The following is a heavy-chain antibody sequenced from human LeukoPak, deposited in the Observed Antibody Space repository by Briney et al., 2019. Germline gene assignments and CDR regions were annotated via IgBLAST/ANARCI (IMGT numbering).Heavy chain of an antibody. CDR2: IHITGST. CDR3: ARECYDVLTGENDWFDP. J-gene: IGHJ5*02. CDR1: GASISTCH. V-gene: IGHV4-59*01. D-gene: IGHD3-9*01. Sequence: PSETLSLTCTISGASISTCHWNWIRQSPEKGLEWIGYIHITGSTRYNPSLKSRVAISIDTPNNHFSLKLSSVTPADTAVYYCARECYDVLTGENDWFDPWGQGTLVIVSS.